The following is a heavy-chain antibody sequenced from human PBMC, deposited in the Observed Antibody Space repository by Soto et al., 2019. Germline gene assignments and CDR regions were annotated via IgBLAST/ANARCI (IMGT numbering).Heavy chain of an antibody. D-gene: IGHD3-3*01. CDR1: GGSISSSSYY. V-gene: IGHV4-39*01. J-gene: IGHJ6*02. Sequence: SETLSLTCTVSGGSISSSSYYWGWIRQPPGKGLEWIGSIYYSGSTYYNPSLKSRVTISVDTSKNQFSLKLSSVTAADTAAYYCARHQGTFWTDYYYGMDVWGQGTTVTVSS. CDR2: IYYSGST. CDR3: ARHQGTFWTDYYYGMDV.